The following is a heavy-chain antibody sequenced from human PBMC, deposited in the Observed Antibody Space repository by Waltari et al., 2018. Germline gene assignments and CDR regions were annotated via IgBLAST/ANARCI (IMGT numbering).Heavy chain of an antibody. CDR2: IYHSGSP. Sequence: QVQLQESGPGLVKPSGTLSLTCAVSGGSISSSNWWSWVRQPPGKGREWIGEIYHSGSPNYNPSLKVRVTISGDKSKNQFSLKLSSVTAADTAVYYCARVGGSTMVRGVIHWLAFDYWGQGTLVTVSS. CDR1: GGSISSSNW. J-gene: IGHJ4*02. D-gene: IGHD3-10*01. V-gene: IGHV4-4*02. CDR3: ARVGGSTMVRGVIHWLAFDY.